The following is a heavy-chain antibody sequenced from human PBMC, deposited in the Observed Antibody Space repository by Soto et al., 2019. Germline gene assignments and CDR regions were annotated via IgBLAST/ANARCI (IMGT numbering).Heavy chain of an antibody. Sequence: SETLSLTCTVSGGSVSSGGYYWSWIRQHPGKGLEWIGYIYYSGSTYYNPSLKSRVTISVDTSKNQFSLKLSSVTAADTAVYYCAWLTFYGMDVWGQGTTVTVSS. J-gene: IGHJ6*02. CDR2: IYYSGST. CDR3: AWLTFYGMDV. D-gene: IGHD3-10*01. CDR1: GGSVSSGGYY. V-gene: IGHV4-31*03.